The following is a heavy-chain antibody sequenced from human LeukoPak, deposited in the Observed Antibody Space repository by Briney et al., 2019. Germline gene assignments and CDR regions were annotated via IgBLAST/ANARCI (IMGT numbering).Heavy chain of an antibody. J-gene: IGHJ4*02. CDR3: AKDRGYSYVQHFDY. V-gene: IGHV3-30*02. CDR2: IRYDRSNK. Sequence: PGGSLRLSCAASGFTFSSYGMHWVRQAPGKGLEWVAFIRYDRSNKYYADSVKGRFTISRDNSKNTLYLQMNSLRAEDTAVYYCAKDRGYSYVQHFDYWGQGTLVTVSS. CDR1: GFTFSSYG. D-gene: IGHD5-18*01.